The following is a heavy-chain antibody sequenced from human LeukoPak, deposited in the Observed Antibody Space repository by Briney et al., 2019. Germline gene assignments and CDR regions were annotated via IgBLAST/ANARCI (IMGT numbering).Heavy chain of an antibody. CDR1: GFTFSSSW. J-gene: IGHJ4*02. V-gene: IGHV3-7*01. D-gene: IGHD3-10*01. Sequence: GGSLRLSCAASGFTFSSSWMSWVRQAPGKGLEWVANIKQDGSEKYYVDSVKGRFTISRDNAKNSLYLQMNSLRAEDTAVYYCARVVPPLYYFDYWGQGALVTVSS. CDR2: IKQDGSEK. CDR3: ARVVPPLYYFDY.